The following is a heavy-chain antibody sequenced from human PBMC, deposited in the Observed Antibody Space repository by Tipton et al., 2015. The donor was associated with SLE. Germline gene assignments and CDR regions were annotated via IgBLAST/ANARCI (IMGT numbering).Heavy chain of an antibody. D-gene: IGHD2-8*01. CDR3: AMRRPQFWCFDY. CDR1: GFSFSDYG. J-gene: IGHJ4*02. CDR2: IYSRGST. Sequence: LRLSCAASGFSFSDYGMHWVRQAPGKGLEWIATIYSRGSTFHNPSLKSRVTISVDTSKNHFSLRLNSVTAADTAVYYCAMRRPQFWCFDYWGQGNLVTVSS. V-gene: IGHV4-34*08.